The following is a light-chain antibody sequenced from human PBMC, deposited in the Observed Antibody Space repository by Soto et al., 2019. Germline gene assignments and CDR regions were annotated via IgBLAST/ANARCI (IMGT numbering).Light chain of an antibody. CDR3: QQYGGMPIT. CDR1: QTVTSAY. J-gene: IGKJ4*01. V-gene: IGKV3-20*01. CDR2: AAS. Sequence: VLTQSPATLSLSPGERATLSCRARQTVTSAYLAWYRQTPGQPPRLVMYAASTRATGIPDRIWGGGSGTDFTLTIEKLEPDDFAVYYCQQYGGMPITFGGGTKVDIK.